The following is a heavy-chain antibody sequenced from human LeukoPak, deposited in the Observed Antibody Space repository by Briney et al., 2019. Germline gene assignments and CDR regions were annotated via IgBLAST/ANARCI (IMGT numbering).Heavy chain of an antibody. CDR2: IYYTGTS. D-gene: IGHD2-2*01. CDR1: GGSIRTYSYY. CDR3: XXXXXXYCSSTSCCLGWFDP. V-gene: IGHV4-39*07. Sequence: SETLSLTCTVSGGSIRTYSYYWGWIRQPPGKGLEWIGSIYYTGTSYYTPSLKSRVTISVDTSKNQFSLKLSSVTAADTAVYXXXXXXXXYCSSTSCCLGWFDPWGQGTLVTVSS. J-gene: IGHJ5*02.